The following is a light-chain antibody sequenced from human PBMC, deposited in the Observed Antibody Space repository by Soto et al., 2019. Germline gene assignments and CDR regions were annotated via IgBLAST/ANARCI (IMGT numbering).Light chain of an antibody. V-gene: IGKV1-39*01. J-gene: IGKJ4*01. CDR1: HSASNF. CDR2: SSS. Sequence: DILMTQSPSSLSSSVGDRVTVTCRASHSASNFVNWYQQKPGKAPKVLISSSSNLQSGVPSRFSGSRSGTNFSLTISSLQPDDFATYYCQQTFSVPLTFGGGTKAQIK. CDR3: QQTFSVPLT.